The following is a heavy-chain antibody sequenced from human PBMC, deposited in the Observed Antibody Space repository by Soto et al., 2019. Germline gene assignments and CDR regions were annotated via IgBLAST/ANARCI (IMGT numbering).Heavy chain of an antibody. Sequence: ASVKVSCKASGYTFTSYDINWVRQATGQGLEWMGWMNPNSGNTGYAQKFQGRVTMTRNTSISTAYTELSSLRSEDTAVYYCASAGDGTYGRRTYYYYYGMDVWGQGTTVTVS. CDR2: MNPNSGNT. CDR3: ASAGDGTYGRRTYYYYYGMDV. D-gene: IGHD3-10*02. CDR1: GYTFTSYD. V-gene: IGHV1-8*01. J-gene: IGHJ6*02.